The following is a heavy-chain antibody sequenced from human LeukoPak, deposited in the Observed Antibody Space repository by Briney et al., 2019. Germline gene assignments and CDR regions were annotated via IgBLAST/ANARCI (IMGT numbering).Heavy chain of an antibody. J-gene: IGHJ4*02. Sequence: GASVKVSCKASGGTFSSYAISWVRQAPGQGLEWMGGIIPIFGTANYAQKFQGRVTITTDESTSTAYMELSSLRSEDTAVYYCVRGRIAAAGGDYWGQGTLVTVSS. CDR1: GGTFSSYA. D-gene: IGHD6-13*01. V-gene: IGHV1-69*05. CDR3: VRGRIAAAGGDY. CDR2: IIPIFGTA.